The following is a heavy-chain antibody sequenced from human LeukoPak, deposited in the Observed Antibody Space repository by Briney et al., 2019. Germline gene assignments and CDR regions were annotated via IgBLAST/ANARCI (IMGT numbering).Heavy chain of an antibody. CDR1: GGTFSIYA. CDR2: IIPILGIA. Sequence: SVRVSCKASGGTFSIYAISWVRQAPGQGLEWMGRIIPILGIANYAQKFQGRVTITADKSTSTAYMELSSLRSEDTAVYYCATKLSNSGDYWGQGTLVTVSS. CDR3: ATKLSNSGDY. D-gene: IGHD4-23*01. V-gene: IGHV1-69*04. J-gene: IGHJ4*02.